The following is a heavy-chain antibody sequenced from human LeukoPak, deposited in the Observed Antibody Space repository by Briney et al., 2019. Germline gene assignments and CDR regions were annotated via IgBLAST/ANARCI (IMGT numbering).Heavy chain of an antibody. CDR1: GGSMSNNY. CDR3: ARGPLNWFDP. Sequence: SETLSLTCTVSGGSMSNNYWSWIRQPPGKGLEWIGYMYYSGSTDYNPSLKSRVTISGGTSKNQFSLKLSSVTAADTAVYYCARGPLNWFDPWGQGPLVTVSS. V-gene: IGHV4-59*01. CDR2: MYYSGST. J-gene: IGHJ5*02.